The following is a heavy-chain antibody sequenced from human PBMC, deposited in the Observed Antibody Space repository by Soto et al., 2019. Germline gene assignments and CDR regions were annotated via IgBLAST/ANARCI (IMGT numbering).Heavy chain of an antibody. CDR1: GFTFDDYA. J-gene: IGHJ3*02. D-gene: IGHD1-26*01. Sequence: GGSLRLSCAASGFTFDDYAMHWVRQAPGKGLEWVSGISWNSGSIGYADSVKGRFTISRDNAKNSLYLQMNSLRAEDTALYYCAKDIGWELLPDAFDIWGQGTMVTVSS. CDR3: AKDIGWELLPDAFDI. V-gene: IGHV3-9*01. CDR2: ISWNSGSI.